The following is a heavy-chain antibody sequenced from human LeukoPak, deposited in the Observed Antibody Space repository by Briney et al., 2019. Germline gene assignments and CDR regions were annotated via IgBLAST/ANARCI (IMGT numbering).Heavy chain of an antibody. Sequence: GASLRLSCAASGFTFSSYAMSWVRQAPGKGLEWVSAISGSGGSTYYADSVKGRFTISRDNSKNTLYLQMNSLRAEDTAVYYCAKHLDYYGSGSFDYWGQGTLVTVSS. CDR2: ISGSGGST. J-gene: IGHJ4*02. D-gene: IGHD3-10*01. CDR3: AKHLDYYGSGSFDY. CDR1: GFTFSSYA. V-gene: IGHV3-23*01.